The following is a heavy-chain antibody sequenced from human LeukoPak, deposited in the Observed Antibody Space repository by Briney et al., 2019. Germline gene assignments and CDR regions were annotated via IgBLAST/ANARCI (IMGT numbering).Heavy chain of an antibody. CDR2: IKQDGSEK. CDR3: ARDGSGATNSDY. D-gene: IGHD1-26*01. V-gene: IGHV3-7*01. Sequence: GGSLRLSCAASGFTFSNAWMSWVRQAPGKGLEWVANIKQDGSEKYYVDSVKGRFTISRDNAKNSLYLQMNSLRAEDTAVYYCARDGSGATNSDYWGQGTLVTVSS. CDR1: GFTFSNAW. J-gene: IGHJ4*02.